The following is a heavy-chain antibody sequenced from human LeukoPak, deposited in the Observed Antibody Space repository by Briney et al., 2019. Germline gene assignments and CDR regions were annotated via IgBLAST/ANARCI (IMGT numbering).Heavy chain of an antibody. J-gene: IGHJ6*02. V-gene: IGHV3-49*04. CDR1: GFTFGDHA. CDR2: IRSKAYRGTT. D-gene: IGHD5-18*01. Sequence: GGSLRLSCTASGFTFGDHAMSWVRQAPGKGLEWVGFIRSKAYRGTTEYAPSVKGRFTISRDDSNSIAYLQMNSLKTEDTAVYYCTSGPIQLWLYYGMDVWGQGTTVIVSS. CDR3: TSGPIQLWLYYGMDV.